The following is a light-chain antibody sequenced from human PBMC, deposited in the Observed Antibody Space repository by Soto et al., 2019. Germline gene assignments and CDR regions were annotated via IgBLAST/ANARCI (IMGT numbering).Light chain of an antibody. CDR1: SSDVGSYNR. J-gene: IGLJ1*01. Sequence: QSALTQPPSVSGSPGQSVTISCTGTSSDVGSYNRVSWYQQPPGTAPKLMIYEVSNRPSGVPDRFSGSKSGNTASLTISGLQAEDEADYYRSSYTSSRTLYVFGTGTKLTVL. CDR2: EVS. CDR3: SSYTSSRTLYV. V-gene: IGLV2-18*02.